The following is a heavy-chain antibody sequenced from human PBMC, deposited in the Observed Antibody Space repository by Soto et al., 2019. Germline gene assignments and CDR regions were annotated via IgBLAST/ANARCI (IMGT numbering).Heavy chain of an antibody. J-gene: IGHJ4*02. D-gene: IGHD3-3*01. V-gene: IGHV1-18*04. Sequence: ASVKVSCKASGYTFTSYGISWVRQAPGQGLEWMGWISAYNGNTNYAQKLQGRVTMTTDTSTSTAYMELRSLRSDDTAVYYCARVGENRDFWCGYFDYWGQGTLVTVSS. CDR3: ARVGENRDFWCGYFDY. CDR2: ISAYNGNT. CDR1: GYTFTSYG.